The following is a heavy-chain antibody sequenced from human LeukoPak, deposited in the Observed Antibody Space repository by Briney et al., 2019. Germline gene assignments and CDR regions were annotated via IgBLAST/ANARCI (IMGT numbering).Heavy chain of an antibody. D-gene: IGHD6-19*01. V-gene: IGHV3-7*03. CDR2: IKQDGSEK. J-gene: IGHJ5*02. Sequence: GGSLRLSCAASGFTFSSYWMSWVRQAPGKGLEWVANIKQDGSEKYSVDFVKGRFTISRDNAKNSLYLQMNSLRADDTSLYYCVKDWESKSSGWLTRNWFDPWGQGTLVTVSS. CDR1: GFTFSSYW. CDR3: VKDWESKSSGWLTRNWFDP.